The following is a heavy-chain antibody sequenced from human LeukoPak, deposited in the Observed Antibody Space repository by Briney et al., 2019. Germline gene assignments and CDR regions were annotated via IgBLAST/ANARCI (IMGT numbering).Heavy chain of an antibody. V-gene: IGHV3-74*01. CDR1: GFTFSSNW. Sequence: GGSLRLSCAASGFTFSSNWMHWVRQAPGKGLVWVSRINEDGRTTNYADSVKGRFTISRDNAKNTLDLQMNSLRAEDTAVYYCVRDLGGRSGHWGQGTLVPVSS. D-gene: IGHD3-16*01. CDR2: INEDGRTT. J-gene: IGHJ4*02. CDR3: VRDLGGRSGH.